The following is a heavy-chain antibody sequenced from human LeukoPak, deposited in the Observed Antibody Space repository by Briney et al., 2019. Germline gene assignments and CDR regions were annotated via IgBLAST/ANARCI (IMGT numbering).Heavy chain of an antibody. Sequence: PSETLSLTCTVSGGSVSSSSYYWGWIRQPPGKGLEWLGSIYYSGSTYYNPSLKSRVTTSVDTSKNQFSLKLSSVTAADTAVYYCARHSPADYDILTGYPHFDYWGQGTLVTVSS. D-gene: IGHD3-9*01. J-gene: IGHJ4*02. V-gene: IGHV4-39*01. CDR1: GGSVSSSSYY. CDR2: IYYSGST. CDR3: ARHSPADYDILTGYPHFDY.